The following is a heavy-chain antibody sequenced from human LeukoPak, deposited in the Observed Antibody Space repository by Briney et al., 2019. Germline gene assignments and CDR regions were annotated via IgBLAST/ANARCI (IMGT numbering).Heavy chain of an antibody. Sequence: GRSLRLSCAASGFTFSSYGMHWVRQAPGKGLEWVAVIWYDGSNKYYADSVKGRFTISRDNSKNTLYLQMNSLRAEDTAVYYCAREINPYCSGGSCYPKRHKNPFDYWGQGTLVTVSS. V-gene: IGHV3-33*01. CDR3: AREINPYCSGGSCYPKRHKNPFDY. CDR2: IWYDGSNK. D-gene: IGHD2-15*01. CDR1: GFTFSSYG. J-gene: IGHJ4*02.